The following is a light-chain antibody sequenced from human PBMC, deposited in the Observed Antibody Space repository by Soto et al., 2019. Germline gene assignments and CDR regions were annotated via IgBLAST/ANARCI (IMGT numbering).Light chain of an antibody. J-gene: IGLJ2*01. CDR1: SSDVGCYNL. CDR2: EGS. Sequence: QSVLTQPASVSGSPGQSMTISCTGTSSDVGCYNLLSWYQQHPGKAPKLRIYEGSKRPSGVSNRFSGSKSVNTASLTISGLQAEDEADYYCCSYAGSITFVVFGGGTKLTV. V-gene: IGLV2-23*01. CDR3: CSYAGSITFVV.